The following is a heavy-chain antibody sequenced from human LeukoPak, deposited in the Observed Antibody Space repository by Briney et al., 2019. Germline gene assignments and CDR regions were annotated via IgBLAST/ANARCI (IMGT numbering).Heavy chain of an antibody. CDR2: IGTGGHT. CDR3: TRGGLEAPCDV. V-gene: IGHV3-13*01. D-gene: IGHD5-24*01. Sequence: GGSLRLSCSASGFTFSNYDMHWVRQEKGKGLEWVSSIGTGGHTYYAPSVKGRFTISRENDKNSLYLQMNCLGAGDTAIYYCTRGGLEAPCDVWGQGTMVAVSS. J-gene: IGHJ3*01. CDR1: GFTFSNYD.